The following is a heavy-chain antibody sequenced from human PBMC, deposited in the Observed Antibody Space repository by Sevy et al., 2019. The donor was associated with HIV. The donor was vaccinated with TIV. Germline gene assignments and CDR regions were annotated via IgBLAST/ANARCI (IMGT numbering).Heavy chain of an antibody. CDR3: ARDLYSSSRYYYYGMDV. Sequence: GGSLRLSCAASEFTFSSYAMHWVRQAPGKGLEWVAVISYDGSNKYYADSVKGRFTISRDNSKNTLYLQMNSLRAEDTAVYYCARDLYSSSRYYYYGMDVWGQGTTVTVSS. CDR1: EFTFSSYA. CDR2: ISYDGSNK. J-gene: IGHJ6*02. D-gene: IGHD6-6*01. V-gene: IGHV3-30*04.